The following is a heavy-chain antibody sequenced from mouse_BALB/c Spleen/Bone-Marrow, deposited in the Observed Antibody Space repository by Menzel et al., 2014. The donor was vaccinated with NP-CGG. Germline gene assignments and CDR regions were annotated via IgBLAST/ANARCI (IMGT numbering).Heavy chain of an antibody. D-gene: IGHD1-1*01. J-gene: IGHJ4*01. CDR3: TYMGYYGSSYAMDY. CDR1: GYTFTSYW. V-gene: IGHV1S16*01. Sequence: VHLVESGAELARPGASVKMSCEASGYTFTSYWMHWVKLRPGQGFEWIGEINPSNGGTNYNEKFKRKATLTVDKSSSTAYMQLSSLTSEDSAVYYCTYMGYYGSSYAMDYWGQGTSVTVPS. CDR2: INPSNGGT.